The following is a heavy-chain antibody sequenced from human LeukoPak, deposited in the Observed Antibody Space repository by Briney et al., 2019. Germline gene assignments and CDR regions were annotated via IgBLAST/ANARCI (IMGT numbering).Heavy chain of an antibody. CDR3: ARDIYHPYDFWSGYYDY. V-gene: IGHV1-2*02. CDR2: INPNSGGT. Sequence: ASVKVSCKASGYTFTGYYMHWVRQAPGQGLEWMGWINPNSGGTNYAQKFQGRVTMTRDTSISTAYMELSRLRSDDTAVYYCARDIYHPYDFWSGYYDYWGQGTLVTVSS. D-gene: IGHD3-3*01. CDR1: GYTFTGYY. J-gene: IGHJ4*02.